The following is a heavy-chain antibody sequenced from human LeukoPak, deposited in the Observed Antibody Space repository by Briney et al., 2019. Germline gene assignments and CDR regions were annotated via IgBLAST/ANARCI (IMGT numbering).Heavy chain of an antibody. J-gene: IGHJ4*02. CDR2: ISGSGGST. D-gene: IGHD4-11*01. CDR1: GFTFSSYA. V-gene: IGHV3-23*01. CDR3: AKDSVGNYELRGLFEDY. Sequence: GGSLRLSCAASGFTFSSYAMSWVRQAPGKGLEWVSAISGSGGSTYYADSVKGRFTISRDNSKNTLYLQMNSLRAEDTAVYYCAKDSVGNYELRGLFEDYWGQGTLVTVSS.